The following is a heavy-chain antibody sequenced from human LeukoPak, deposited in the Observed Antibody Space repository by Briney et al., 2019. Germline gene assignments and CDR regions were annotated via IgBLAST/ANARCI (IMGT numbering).Heavy chain of an antibody. D-gene: IGHD4-11*01. CDR1: GYTFAGYY. Sequence: ASVKVSCKASGYTFAGYYIHWVRQAPGQGLEWMGWINPNSGGTNYAQKFQGRVTMTRDTSISTAYMELSRLTSDDTAVYYCARDAIVRDYSNSDYWGQGTLVTVSS. J-gene: IGHJ4*02. V-gene: IGHV1-2*02. CDR2: INPNSGGT. CDR3: ARDAIVRDYSNSDY.